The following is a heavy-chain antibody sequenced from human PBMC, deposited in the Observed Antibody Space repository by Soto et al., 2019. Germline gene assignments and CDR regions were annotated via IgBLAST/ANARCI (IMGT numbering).Heavy chain of an antibody. Sequence: QVTLKESGPVLVKPTETLTLTCTVSGFSLSNARMGVSWIRQPPGKALEWLAHIFSNDEKSYSTSLKSRLTISKDTSKSQVVLTMTNMDPVDTATYYCARGRGYSVYGGYYFDYWGQRTLVTVSS. CDR2: IFSNDEK. V-gene: IGHV2-26*01. D-gene: IGHD5-12*01. CDR1: GFSLSNARMG. J-gene: IGHJ4*02. CDR3: ARGRGYSVYGGYYFDY.